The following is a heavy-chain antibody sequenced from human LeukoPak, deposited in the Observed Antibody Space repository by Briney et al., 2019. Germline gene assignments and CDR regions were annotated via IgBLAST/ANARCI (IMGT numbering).Heavy chain of an antibody. J-gene: IGHJ4*02. Sequence: SETLSLTCTVSGYSISSGYYWGWIRQPPGKGLEWIGYIYYSGSTNYNPSLKSRVTISVDTSKNQFSLKLSSVAAADTAVYYCASGGSSWKMFDYWGQGTLVTVSS. CDR3: ASGGSSWKMFDY. D-gene: IGHD6-13*01. CDR2: IYYSGST. V-gene: IGHV4-61*01. CDR1: GYSISSGYY.